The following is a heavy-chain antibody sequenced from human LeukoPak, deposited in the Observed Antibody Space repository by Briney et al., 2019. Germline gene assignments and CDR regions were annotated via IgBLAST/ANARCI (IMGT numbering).Heavy chain of an antibody. CDR1: GFTVSSNY. CDR3: ARDLTSGSYRDY. V-gene: IGHV3-66*01. J-gene: IGHJ4*02. CDR2: IYSGGST. Sequence: GGSLRLSCAASGFTVSSNYMSWVRQALGKGLEWVSVIYSGGSTYYADSVKGRFTISRDNSKNTLYLQMNSLRAEDTAVYYCARDLTSGSYRDYWGQGTLVTVSS. D-gene: IGHD1-26*01.